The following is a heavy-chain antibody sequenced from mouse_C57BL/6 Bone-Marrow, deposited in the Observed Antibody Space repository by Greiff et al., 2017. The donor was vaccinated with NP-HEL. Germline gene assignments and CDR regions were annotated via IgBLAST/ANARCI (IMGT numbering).Heavy chain of an antibody. Sequence: QVQLQQPGAELVMPGASVKLSCKASGYTFTSYWMHWVKQRPGQGLEWIGELDPSDSYTNYNQKFKGKSTLTVDKSSSTAYMQLSSLTSEDSAVYYCARAYDYDGFYAMDYWGQGTSVTVSS. V-gene: IGHV1-69*01. CDR1: GYTFTSYW. D-gene: IGHD2-4*01. CDR2: LDPSDSYT. CDR3: ARAYDYDGFYAMDY. J-gene: IGHJ4*01.